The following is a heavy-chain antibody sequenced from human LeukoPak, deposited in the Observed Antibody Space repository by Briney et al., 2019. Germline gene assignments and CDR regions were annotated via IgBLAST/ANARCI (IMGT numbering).Heavy chain of an antibody. Sequence: GRSLRLYCAASGFTFYDYAMHWVRHAPGKGLEWVSGISWDSSNIAYEDHVKGRFTISRANAKNCLYLQMNSLRAEDTALYYCAKDMYDSSGYPHYFDYWGQGTLVTVSS. CDR2: ISWDSSNI. CDR1: GFTFYDYA. J-gene: IGHJ4*02. D-gene: IGHD3-22*01. V-gene: IGHV3-9*01. CDR3: AKDMYDSSGYPHYFDY.